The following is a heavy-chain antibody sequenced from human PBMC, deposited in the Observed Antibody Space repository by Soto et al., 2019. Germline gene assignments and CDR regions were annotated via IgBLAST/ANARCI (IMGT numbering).Heavy chain of an antibody. CDR3: ARGGVAVYNWFDP. J-gene: IGHJ5*02. D-gene: IGHD6-19*01. Sequence: GGSLRLSSAASGFTFSTYWMHWVRQAPGQGLVWVSRINSDGSNTNYADSVKGRFTISRDNARDTLYLQMNSLRAEDTAVYYCARGGVAVYNWFDPWGQGTLVTVPQ. V-gene: IGHV3-74*01. CDR1: GFTFSTYW. CDR2: INSDGSNT.